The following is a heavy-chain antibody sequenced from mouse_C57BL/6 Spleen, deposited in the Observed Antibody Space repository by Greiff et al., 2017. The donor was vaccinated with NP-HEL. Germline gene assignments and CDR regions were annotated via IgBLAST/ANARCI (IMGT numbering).Heavy chain of an antibody. CDR2: INPNNGGT. Sequence: VQLQQSGPELVKPGASVKISCKASGYTFTDYYMNWVKQSHGKSLEWIGDINPNNGGTSYNQKFKGKATLTVDKSSSTAYMELRSLTSEDSAVYYCAGWLLRDYWGQGTTLTVSS. CDR1: GYTFTDYY. D-gene: IGHD2-3*01. J-gene: IGHJ2*01. V-gene: IGHV1-26*01. CDR3: AGWLLRDY.